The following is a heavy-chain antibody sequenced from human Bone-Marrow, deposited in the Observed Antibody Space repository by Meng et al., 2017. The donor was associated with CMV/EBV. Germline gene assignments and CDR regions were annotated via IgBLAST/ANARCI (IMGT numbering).Heavy chain of an antibody. Sequence: SCAASGFTFTTYWMHWVRQAPGKGLVWVSRIKSDESSAIYADSVKGRFTISRDNTKNTLYLQMNSLRVDDTAVYYCVRGMFGDYFDFWGQGSLVTVSS. V-gene: IGHV3-74*01. D-gene: IGHD3-10*02. CDR2: IKSDESSA. J-gene: IGHJ4*02. CDR1: GFTFTTYW. CDR3: VRGMFGDYFDF.